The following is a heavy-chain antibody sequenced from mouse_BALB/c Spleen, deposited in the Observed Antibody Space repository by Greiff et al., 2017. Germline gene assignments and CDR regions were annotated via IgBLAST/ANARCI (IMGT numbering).Heavy chain of an antibody. D-gene: IGHD2-14*01. CDR2: IRLKSNNYAT. Sequence: EVKVEESGGGLVQPGGSMKLSCVASGFTFSNYWMNWVRQSPEKGLEWVAEIRLKSNNYATHYAESVKGRFTISRDDSKSSVYLQMNNLRAEDTGIYYCTRRGYRYDGFDYWGQGTTLTVSS. CDR3: TRRGYRYDGFDY. J-gene: IGHJ2*01. V-gene: IGHV6-6*02. CDR1: GFTFSNYW.